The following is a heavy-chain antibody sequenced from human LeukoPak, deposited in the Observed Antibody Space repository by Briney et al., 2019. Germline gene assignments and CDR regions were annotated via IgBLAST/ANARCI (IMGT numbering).Heavy chain of an antibody. CDR2: IYSGGST. D-gene: IGHD6-25*01. Sequence: GSLRLSCAASGFTVSSNYMSWVRQAPGKGLEWVSVIYSGGSTYYADSVKGRFTISRDNSKNTLYLQMNSLRAEDTAVYYCARDSEREYYYGMDVWGQGTTVTVSS. CDR3: ARDSEREYYYGMDV. J-gene: IGHJ6*02. CDR1: GFTVSSNY. V-gene: IGHV3-53*01.